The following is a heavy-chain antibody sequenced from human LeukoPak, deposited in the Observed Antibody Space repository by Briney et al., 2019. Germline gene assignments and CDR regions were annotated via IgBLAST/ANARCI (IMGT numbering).Heavy chain of an antibody. CDR3: ARDTTLITYWFDP. D-gene: IGHD1-1*01. V-gene: IGHV1-2*02. CDR2: INPNSGGT. J-gene: IGHJ5*02. CDR1: GYTFTGYY. Sequence: ASVKASCKASGYTFTGYYIHWVRQAPGQGLEWMGWINPNSGGTNYAQKFQGRVTMTRDTPISTAYMELNRLRSDDTAVYYCARDTTLITYWFDPWGQGTLVTVSS.